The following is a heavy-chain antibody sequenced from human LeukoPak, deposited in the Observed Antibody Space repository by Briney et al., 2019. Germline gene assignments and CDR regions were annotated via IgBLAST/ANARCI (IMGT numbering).Heavy chain of an antibody. CDR2: INHSGSP. CDR1: GGSFSGYY. CDR3: ARTSSTSCPNCLDG. J-gene: IGHJ6*04. V-gene: IGHV4-34*01. Sequence: SETLSLTCAVYGGSFSGYYWSWIRQPPGKGLEWIGEINHSGSPNYNPSLKSRVTISVDTSKNQFSLKLSSVTAADTAVYDCARTSSTSCPNCLDGWGKGTTLTVSS. D-gene: IGHD2-2*01.